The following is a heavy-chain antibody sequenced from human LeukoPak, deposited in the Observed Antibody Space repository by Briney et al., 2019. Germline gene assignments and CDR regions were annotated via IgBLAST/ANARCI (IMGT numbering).Heavy chain of an antibody. CDR2: INQSGST. Sequence: PWETLSLTCAVYGGSFSGYYWSWIRQPPGKGLEWIGEINQSGSTNYNPSLKSRVTISVDTSKNQFSLKLTSVTAADTAVYYCARELELGAAAGNWGQGTLVTVSS. V-gene: IGHV4-34*01. CDR1: GGSFSGYY. CDR3: ARELELGAAAGN. D-gene: IGHD6-13*01. J-gene: IGHJ4*02.